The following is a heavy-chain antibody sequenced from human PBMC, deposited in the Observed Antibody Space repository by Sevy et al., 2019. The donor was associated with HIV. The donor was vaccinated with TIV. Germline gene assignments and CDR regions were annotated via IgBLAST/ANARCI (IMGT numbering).Heavy chain of an antibody. D-gene: IGHD5-12*01. CDR2: ISFDENIE. J-gene: IGHJ4*02. V-gene: IGHV3-33*01. CDR3: ARDPSYSGYAGGYFDY. CDR1: GFAFNTFG. Sequence: GGSLRLSCAASGFAFNTFGMHWVRRAPGKGLEWVAFISFDENIEYYADSVKGRFTISRDNAKNSLYLQMNSLRAEDTAVYYCARDPSYSGYAGGYFDYWGQGTLVTVSS.